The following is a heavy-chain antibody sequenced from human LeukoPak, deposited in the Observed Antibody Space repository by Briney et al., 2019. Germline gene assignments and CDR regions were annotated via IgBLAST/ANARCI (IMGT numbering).Heavy chain of an antibody. Sequence: PGGSLRLSCAASGFTFSSYGMHWVRQAPGKGLEWVAFIRYDGSNKYYADSVKGRFTISRDNSKNTLYLQMNSLRAEDTAVYYCAKDLEDSSGLDAFDIWGQGTMVTVSS. CDR2: IRYDGSNK. D-gene: IGHD3-22*01. CDR1: GFTFSSYG. V-gene: IGHV3-30*02. CDR3: AKDLEDSSGLDAFDI. J-gene: IGHJ3*02.